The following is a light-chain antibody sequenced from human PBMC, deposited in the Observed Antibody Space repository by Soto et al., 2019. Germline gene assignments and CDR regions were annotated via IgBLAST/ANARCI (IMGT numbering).Light chain of an antibody. CDR1: TSDVGDYNL. J-gene: IGLJ1*01. V-gene: IGLV2-14*01. CDR2: DVS. Sequence: QSALTQPASVSGSPGQSIAISCTGTTSDVGDYNLVSWYQQHPGKAPKLMIYDVSNRPSGISDRFSASKSGNTASLTISGLQAEDEADYSCSSYTSSNTLDVFGTGTKLTVL. CDR3: SSYTSSNTLDV.